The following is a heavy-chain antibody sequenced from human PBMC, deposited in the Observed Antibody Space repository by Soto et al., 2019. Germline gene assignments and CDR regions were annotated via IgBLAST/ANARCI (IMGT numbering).Heavy chain of an antibody. CDR2: IYYSGST. CDR1: GGSISSYY. V-gene: IGHV4-59*01. J-gene: IGHJ4*02. CDR3: ARGLHSDY. Sequence: PSETLSLTSTVSGGSISSYYWSWIRQPPGKGPEWIGYIYYSGSTNYNPSLKSRVTISVDTSKNQFSLKLSSVTAADTAVYYCARGLHSDYWGQGTLVTVSS.